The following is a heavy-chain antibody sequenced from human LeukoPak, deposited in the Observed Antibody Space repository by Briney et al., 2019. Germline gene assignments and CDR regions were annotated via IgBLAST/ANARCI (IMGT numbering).Heavy chain of an antibody. J-gene: IGHJ6*02. V-gene: IGHV3-53*04. CDR1: GFTVSSNY. CDR2: IYSGGST. CDR3: ARETLRSCCGMDV. Sequence: PGGSLRLSCAASGFTVSSNYMSWVRQAPGKGLEWVSVIYSGGSTYYADSVKGRFTISRHNYKNTLYLQMNSLRAEDTAVYYCARETLRSCCGMDVWGQGTAVTVSS. D-gene: IGHD4-17*01.